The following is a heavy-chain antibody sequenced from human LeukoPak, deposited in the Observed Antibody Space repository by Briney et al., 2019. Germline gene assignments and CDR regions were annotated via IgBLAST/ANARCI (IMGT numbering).Heavy chain of an antibody. D-gene: IGHD2/OR15-2a*01. J-gene: IGHJ3*02. CDR3: ARVGVLRGAFDI. CDR2: IYYSGST. V-gene: IGHV4-59*01. CDR1: GGSISRYY. Sequence: SETLSLTCTVSGGSISRYYWSWIRPPPARGLAGVGYIYYSGSTNYNPSLKSRVTISVDTSKNQFSLKLSSVTAADTAVYYCARVGVLRGAFDIWGQGTMVTVSS.